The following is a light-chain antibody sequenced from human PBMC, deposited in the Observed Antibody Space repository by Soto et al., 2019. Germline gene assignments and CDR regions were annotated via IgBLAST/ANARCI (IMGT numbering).Light chain of an antibody. J-gene: IGKJ4*01. Sequence: EIVLTRSPATLSLSPGERATLSCRASQSVERYLAWYQQKPGQAPRLLIFDASNRATGIPARFSGSGSGTDFSLTISSLEPEDYAVYYYQQHRDRLTFGGGTKLDLK. CDR1: QSVERY. CDR3: QQHRDRLT. CDR2: DAS. V-gene: IGKV3-11*01.